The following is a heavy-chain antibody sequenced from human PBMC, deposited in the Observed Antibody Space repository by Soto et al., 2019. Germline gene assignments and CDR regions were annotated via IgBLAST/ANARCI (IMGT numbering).Heavy chain of an antibody. CDR3: ASGWQQLVPFDY. CDR2: FDPEDGET. Sequence: GASVKVSCKVSGYTLTELSMHWVRQAPGKGLEWMGGFDPEDGETIYAQKFQGRVTMTEDTSTDTAYMELSSLRSEDTAVYYCASGWQQLVPFDYWVQGTLVTVSS. J-gene: IGHJ4*02. V-gene: IGHV1-24*01. D-gene: IGHD6-6*01. CDR1: GYTLTELS.